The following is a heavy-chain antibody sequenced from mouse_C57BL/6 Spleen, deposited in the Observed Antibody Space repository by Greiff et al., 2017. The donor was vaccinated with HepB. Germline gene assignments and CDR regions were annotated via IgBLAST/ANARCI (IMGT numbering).Heavy chain of an antibody. CDR3: ARRGYDYDPFAY. Sequence: EVKVEESGPGLVKPSQSLSLTCSVTGYSITSGYYWNWIRQFPGNKLEWMGYISYDGSNNYNPSLKNRISITRDTSKNQFFLKLNSVTTEDTATYYCARRGYDYDPFAYWGQGTLVTVSA. V-gene: IGHV3-6*01. CDR2: ISYDGSN. D-gene: IGHD2-4*01. CDR1: GYSITSGYY. J-gene: IGHJ3*01.